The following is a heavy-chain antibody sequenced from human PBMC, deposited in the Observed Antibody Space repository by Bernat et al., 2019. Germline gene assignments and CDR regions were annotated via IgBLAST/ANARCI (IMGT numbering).Heavy chain of an antibody. CDR3: ARVLYCGGDCCKFDY. Sequence: QVQLQESGPGLVKPSETLSLTCAVYGGSFSGYYWSWIRQPPGKGLEWIGEINHSGSTNYNPSLKSRVTISVDTSKNQFSLKLSSVTAADTAVYYCARVLYCGGDCCKFDYWGQGTLVTVSS. CDR1: GGSFSGYY. D-gene: IGHD2-21*02. V-gene: IGHV4-34*01. CDR2: INHSGST. J-gene: IGHJ4*02.